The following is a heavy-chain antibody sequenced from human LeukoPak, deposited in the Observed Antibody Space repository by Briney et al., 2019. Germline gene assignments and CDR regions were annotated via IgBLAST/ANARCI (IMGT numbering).Heavy chain of an antibody. CDR3: ARPGGIYDYVWLDY. V-gene: IGHV1-24*01. CDR2: FDPEDGET. Sequence: ASVKVSCKVSGYTLTELSMHWVRQAPGKGLEWMGGFDPEDGETIYAQKFQGRVTITRNTSISTAYMELSSLRSEDTAMYYCARPGGIYDYVWLDYWGQGTLVTVSS. CDR1: GYTLTELS. D-gene: IGHD3-16*01. J-gene: IGHJ4*02.